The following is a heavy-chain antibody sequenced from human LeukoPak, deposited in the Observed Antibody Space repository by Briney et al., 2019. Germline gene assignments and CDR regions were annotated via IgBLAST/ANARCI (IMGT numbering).Heavy chain of an antibody. D-gene: IGHD3-22*01. V-gene: IGHV1-2*02. J-gene: IGHJ4*02. CDR1: GYTFTGFY. CDR2: INGNSGGT. Sequence: ASVKVSCKPSGYTFTGFYVHWVRQAPGQGLEWMGWINGNSGGTKYAKKFQGRVTMTRDTSISTAYMELSRLRSDDTAVYYCAREGYYDSSGYPHVFDYWGQGTLVTVSS. CDR3: AREGYYDSSGYPHVFDY.